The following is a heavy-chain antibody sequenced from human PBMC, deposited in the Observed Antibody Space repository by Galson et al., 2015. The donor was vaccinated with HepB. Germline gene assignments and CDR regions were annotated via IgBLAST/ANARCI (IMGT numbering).Heavy chain of an antibody. CDR1: GFTFSSYA. D-gene: IGHD1-26*01. J-gene: IGHJ3*02. Sequence: SLRLSCAASGFTFSSYAMSWVRQAPGKGLEWVSAISGSGGSTYYADSVKGRFTISRDNSKNTLYLQMNSLRAEDTAVYYCAKGKVGALRAFDICGQGTMGTVSS. CDR3: AKGKVGALRAFDI. CDR2: ISGSGGST. V-gene: IGHV3-23*01.